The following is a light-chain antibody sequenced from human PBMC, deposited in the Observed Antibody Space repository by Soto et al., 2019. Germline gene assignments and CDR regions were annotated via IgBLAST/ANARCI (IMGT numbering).Light chain of an antibody. J-gene: IGKJ2*01. V-gene: IGKV3-20*01. CDR3: QQYGSSVYT. Sequence: EIVLTQSPGTLSLSPGERATLSCRASQSVSSSYLAWYQQKPGQTPRLLIYAASTRATGIPDRFSGSGSETDFTLTISRLEPEDFAVYYCQQYGSSVYTFGQWTKLEIK. CDR1: QSVSSSY. CDR2: AAS.